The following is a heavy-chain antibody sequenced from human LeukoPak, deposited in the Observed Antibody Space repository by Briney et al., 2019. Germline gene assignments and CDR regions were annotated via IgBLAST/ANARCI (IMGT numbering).Heavy chain of an antibody. V-gene: IGHV1-2*02. J-gene: IGHJ4*02. Sequence: GASVKVSCKASGYTFTGYYMHWVRQAPGQGLEWMGWINPNSGGTNYAQKFQGRVTMTRDTSISTAYMELSRLRSDDTAVYYCARVGLEWELLTHFDYWGQGTLVTVSS. CDR3: ARVGLEWELLTHFDY. CDR1: GYTFTGYY. CDR2: INPNSGGT. D-gene: IGHD1-26*01.